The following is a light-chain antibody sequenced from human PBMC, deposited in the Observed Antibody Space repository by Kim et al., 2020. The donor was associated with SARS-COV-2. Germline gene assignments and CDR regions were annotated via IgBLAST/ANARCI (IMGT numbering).Light chain of an antibody. V-gene: IGLV2-23*02. J-gene: IGLJ2*01. CDR1: SSDVGSYNL. CDR2: EVS. Sequence: QSALTQPASVSGSPGQSITISCTGTSSDVGSYNLVSWYQQHPGKAPKLMIYEVSTRPSGVSTRFSGSKSGNTASLTISGLQAEDEADYYCCSYVV. CDR3: CSYVV.